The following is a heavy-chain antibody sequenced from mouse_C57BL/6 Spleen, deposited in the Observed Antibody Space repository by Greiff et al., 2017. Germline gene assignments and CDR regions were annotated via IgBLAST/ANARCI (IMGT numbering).Heavy chain of an antibody. Sequence: VQLQQSGPGLVQPSQSLSITCTVSGFSLTSYGVHWVRQSPGKGLEWLGVIWRGGSTDYNAAFISRLSISKVNSKSHVFVKMNSLQADDTAIDFCDRNYGSRYYLDYWGQGTTLTVSS. D-gene: IGHD1-1*01. J-gene: IGHJ2*01. CDR2: IWRGGST. CDR1: GFSLTSYG. CDR3: DRNYGSRYYLDY. V-gene: IGHV2-2*01.